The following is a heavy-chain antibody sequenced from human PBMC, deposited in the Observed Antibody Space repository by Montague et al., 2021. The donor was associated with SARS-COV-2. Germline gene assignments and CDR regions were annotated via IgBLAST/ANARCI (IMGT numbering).Heavy chain of an antibody. D-gene: IGHD1-26*01. Sequence: SLRLSCAASGFTFSSYAMHWFRQAPGKGLEWVAVISYDGSNKYYADSVKGRFTISRDNSKNTLYLQMNSLRAEDTAVYYCARGYSGSYYSYFDYWGQGTLVTVPS. CDR2: ISYDGSNK. J-gene: IGHJ4*02. CDR3: ARGYSGSYYSYFDY. CDR1: GFTFSSYA. V-gene: IGHV3-30*04.